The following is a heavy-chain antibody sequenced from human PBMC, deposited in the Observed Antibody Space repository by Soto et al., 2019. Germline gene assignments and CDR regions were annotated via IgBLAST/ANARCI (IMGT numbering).Heavy chain of an antibody. Sequence: ASVKVSCKASGYTFTSYYMHWVRQAPGQGLEWMGIINPSGGSTNYAQKFQGRVTMTRDTPTSTVYMELSSLRSDDTAVYYCARDVFRVVIHYFDYWGQGTLVTVSS. CDR1: GYTFTSYY. J-gene: IGHJ4*02. D-gene: IGHD3-3*01. V-gene: IGHV1-46*01. CDR3: ARDVFRVVIHYFDY. CDR2: INPSGGST.